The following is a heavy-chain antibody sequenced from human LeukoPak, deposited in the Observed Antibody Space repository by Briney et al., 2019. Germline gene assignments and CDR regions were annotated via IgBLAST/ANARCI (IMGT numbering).Heavy chain of an antibody. CDR2: IYYSGST. V-gene: IGHV4-59*01. D-gene: IGHD4-11*01. Sequence: SSETLSLTCTVSGGSINTYWWSWVRQPPGKGLEWIAYIYYSGSTNFNPSLKSRVTISVDTSTNQFSLKLSSVTAADTAVYHCTRTTPNGSLDYWGQGTLVTVSS. J-gene: IGHJ4*02. CDR3: TRTTPNGSLDY. CDR1: GGSINTYW.